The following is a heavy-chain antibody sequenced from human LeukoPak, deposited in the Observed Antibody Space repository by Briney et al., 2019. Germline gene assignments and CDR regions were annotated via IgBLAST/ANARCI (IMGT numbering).Heavy chain of an antibody. J-gene: IGHJ4*02. V-gene: IGHV3-23*01. Sequence: PGGSLRLSCAASGFTFSSYAMSWVRQAPGKGLEWVSAISGSGGSTYYADSVKGRFTNSRDNSKNTLYLQMNSLRAEDTAVYYCAKHPGFGEFPYYFDYWGQGTLVTVSS. D-gene: IGHD3-10*01. CDR2: ISGSGGST. CDR1: GFTFSSYA. CDR3: AKHPGFGEFPYYFDY.